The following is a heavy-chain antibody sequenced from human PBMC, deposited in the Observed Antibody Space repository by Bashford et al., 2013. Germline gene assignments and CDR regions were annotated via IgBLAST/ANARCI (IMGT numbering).Heavy chain of an antibody. V-gene: IGHV4-59*08. CDR1: LHHWLP. CDR2: LLQWEH. D-gene: IGHD1-1*01. CDR3: ARHELELDELRSPTEDYGMDV. Sequence: SVDPVPHLHCLWLHHWLPLELDPAVPREGTGVDWIYLLQWEHQPQPSLKSRVTISVDTSKNQFSLKLSSVTAADTAVYYCARHELELDELRSPTEDYGMDVWGQGTTVTVSS. J-gene: IGHJ6*02.